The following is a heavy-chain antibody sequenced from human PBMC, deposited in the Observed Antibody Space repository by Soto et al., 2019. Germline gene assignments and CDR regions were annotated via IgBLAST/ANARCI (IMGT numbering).Heavy chain of an antibody. D-gene: IGHD2-21*02. CDR3: AREAYCGGDSYSDYYYGMDV. J-gene: IGHJ6*02. Sequence: GASVKVSCKASGYTFTSYGISWVRQAPGQGLEWMGWISAYNGNTNYAQKLQGRVTMTTDTSTSTAYMELRSLRSDDTAVYYCAREAYCGGDSYSDYYYGMDVWGQGTTVTVSS. CDR1: GYTFTSYG. CDR2: ISAYNGNT. V-gene: IGHV1-18*01.